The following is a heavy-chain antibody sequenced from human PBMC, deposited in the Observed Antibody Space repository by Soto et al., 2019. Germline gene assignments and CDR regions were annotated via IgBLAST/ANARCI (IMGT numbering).Heavy chain of an antibody. V-gene: IGHV4-34*01. CDR1: GGSVSGYY. J-gene: IGHJ6*02. CDR3: ARDGDNWGGMDV. CDR2: INPSEST. Sequence: QVQLQQWGAGLLKPSETLSLTCAVYGGSVSGYYWSWIRQSPGKGLEWIGEINPSESTNYNPSLKSRVTISGDTSNKQFSLKLNSVTAADTAVYYCARDGDNWGGMDVWGQGTTVTVSS. D-gene: IGHD1-1*01.